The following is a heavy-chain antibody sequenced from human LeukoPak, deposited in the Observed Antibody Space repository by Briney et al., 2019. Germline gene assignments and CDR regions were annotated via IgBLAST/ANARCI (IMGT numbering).Heavy chain of an antibody. Sequence: PGGSLRLSCAASGFTFDDYGMSWVRQAPGKGLEWDSGINWNGGSTGYADSVKGRFTISRDNAKNSLYLQMNSLRAEDTALYYCARSSHPDYEEPFDIWGQGTMVTVSS. D-gene: IGHD3-22*01. J-gene: IGHJ3*02. CDR2: INWNGGST. V-gene: IGHV3-20*04. CDR3: ARSSHPDYEEPFDI. CDR1: GFTFDDYG.